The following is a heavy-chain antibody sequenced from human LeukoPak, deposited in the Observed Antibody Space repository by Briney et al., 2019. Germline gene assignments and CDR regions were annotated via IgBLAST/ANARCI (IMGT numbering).Heavy chain of an antibody. CDR3: ARETSYGPFVYYYYYGMDV. D-gene: IGHD5-18*01. J-gene: IGHJ6*02. Sequence: SETLSLTCTVSGGSISSYYWGWIRQPAGKGLEWIGRIYTSGSTNYNPSLKSRVTMSVDTSKNQFSLKLSSVTAADTAVYYCARETSYGPFVYYYYYGMDVWGQGTTVTVSS. V-gene: IGHV4-4*07. CDR2: IYTSGST. CDR1: GGSISSYY.